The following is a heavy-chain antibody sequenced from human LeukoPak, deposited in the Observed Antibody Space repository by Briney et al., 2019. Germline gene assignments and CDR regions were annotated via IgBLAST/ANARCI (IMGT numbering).Heavy chain of an antibody. Sequence: SETLSLTCTVSGASINNNFWTWIRQPPGKGLEWIGYIYSSGSANYNPSLKSRVIISGDTSKNQISPNLTSVTAADTALYFCARHRDYYDSWGHGTLVTVSS. D-gene: IGHD3-22*01. CDR3: ARHRDYYDS. J-gene: IGHJ4*01. CDR2: IYSSGSA. V-gene: IGHV4-59*08. CDR1: GASINNNF.